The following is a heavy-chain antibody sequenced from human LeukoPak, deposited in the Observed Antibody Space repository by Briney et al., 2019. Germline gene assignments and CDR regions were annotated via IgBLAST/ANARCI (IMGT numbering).Heavy chain of an antibody. CDR1: GGSISPLY. CDR2: IFFTGTT. J-gene: IGHJ4*02. CDR3: ARGGVAAKYYFDY. Sequence: SETLSLTCTVSGGSISPLYGSWIRQPPGKGLEFIGYIFFTGTTNYNPSLKSRVTLSVDTSKNQFSLRPSSVTPADTAVYYCARGGVAAKYYFDYWGQGTLVTVSS. D-gene: IGHD3-10*01. V-gene: IGHV4-59*11.